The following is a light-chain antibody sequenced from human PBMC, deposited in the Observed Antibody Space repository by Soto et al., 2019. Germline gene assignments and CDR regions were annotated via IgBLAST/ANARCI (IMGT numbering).Light chain of an antibody. Sequence: ETVLTQSPATLSLSPGEGATLSCRASQSVSSFLAWYQQKPGQAPRLLIYDASNRATGIPARFSGSGSGTDFTLTISSLEPEDFAVYYCQQHTNWPPTFGQGTKVDIK. CDR2: DAS. CDR3: QQHTNWPPT. CDR1: QSVSSF. J-gene: IGKJ1*01. V-gene: IGKV3-11*01.